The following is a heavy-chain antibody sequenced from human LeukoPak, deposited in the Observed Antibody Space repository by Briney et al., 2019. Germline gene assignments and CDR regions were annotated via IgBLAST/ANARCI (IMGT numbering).Heavy chain of an antibody. CDR2: ISSSSSYI. D-gene: IGHD3-22*01. CDR1: GFTFGDYA. J-gene: IGHJ4*02. Sequence: PGGSLRLSCTASGFTFGDYAMSWVRQAPGKGLEWVSSISSSSSYIYYADSVKGRFTISRDNAKNSLYLQMNSLRAEDTAVYYCGRVLGITMIVGEIDYWGQGTLVTVSS. V-gene: IGHV3-21*01. CDR3: GRVLGITMIVGEIDY.